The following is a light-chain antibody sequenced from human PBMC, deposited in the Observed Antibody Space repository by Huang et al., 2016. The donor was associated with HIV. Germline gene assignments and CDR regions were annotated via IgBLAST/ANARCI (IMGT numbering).Light chain of an antibody. CDR3: QQRSNWPLT. Sequence: EIVLTQSPDTLSLSPGERATLSCRASQSVSSYLAWYQQKPGQAPRLLIYDASNRATGIPARFSGSGSGTDFTLTISSLEPEDFAVYYCQQRSNWPLTFGPGTRVEIK. J-gene: IGKJ3*01. V-gene: IGKV3-11*01. CDR2: DAS. CDR1: QSVSSY.